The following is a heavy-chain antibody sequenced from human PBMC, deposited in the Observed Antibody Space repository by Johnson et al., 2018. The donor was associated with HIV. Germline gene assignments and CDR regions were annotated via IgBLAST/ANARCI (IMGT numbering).Heavy chain of an antibody. CDR1: GFTFSSYG. J-gene: IGHJ3*02. V-gene: IGHV3-30*02. D-gene: IGHD6-6*01. CDR3: ATLSLIAAPDPFDI. Sequence: QVQLVESGGGVVQPGRSLRLSCAASGFTFSSYGMHWVRQAPGKGLEWVAFIRYDGSNKYYADSVKGRFTISRDNSKNTLYLQMNSLRAEDTAVYYCATLSLIAAPDPFDIWGQGTMVTVSS. CDR2: IRYDGSNK.